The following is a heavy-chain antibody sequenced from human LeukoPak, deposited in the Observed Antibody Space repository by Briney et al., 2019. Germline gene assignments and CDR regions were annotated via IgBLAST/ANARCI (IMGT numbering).Heavy chain of an antibody. J-gene: IGHJ6*03. CDR3: AVDNDSTGYYFSMDV. CDR1: GGSISSSSYY. Sequence: SETLSLTCTVSGGSISSSSYYWGWIRQPPGKGLEWIGSIYYSGSTYYNPSLKRRVTISVDTSKNQFSLKLSSVTAADTAVYYCAVDNDSTGYYFSMDVWGKGTTVTVSS. CDR2: IYYSGST. D-gene: IGHD3-22*01. V-gene: IGHV4-39*01.